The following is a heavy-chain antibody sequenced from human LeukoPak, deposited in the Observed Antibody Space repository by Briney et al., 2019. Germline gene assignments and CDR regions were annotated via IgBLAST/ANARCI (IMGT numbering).Heavy chain of an antibody. CDR1: GYTCTSYD. CDR2: MNPNSGNT. V-gene: IGHV1-8*01. J-gene: IGHJ4*02. D-gene: IGHD2-2*01. CDR3: ARDDTSHWLYYFDY. Sequence: ASVKVSCKASGYTCTSYDINWVRQATGQGLEWMGWMNPNSGNTGYAHKFQGRVTMTRNTSISTAYMELSSLRSEDTAVYYWARDDTSHWLYYFDYWGQGTLVTVSS.